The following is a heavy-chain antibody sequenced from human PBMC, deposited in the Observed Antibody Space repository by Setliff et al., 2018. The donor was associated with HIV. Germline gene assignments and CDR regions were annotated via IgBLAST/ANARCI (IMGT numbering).Heavy chain of an antibody. CDR2: IYPYDSDT. D-gene: IGHD3-3*01. CDR3: ARRPYYDSWSGHQAFDI. J-gene: IGHJ3*02. CDR1: GYSFTTYW. Sequence: PGESLKISCKGSGYSFTTYWIGWVRQMPGKGLEWMGIIYPYDSDTRYSPSFQGQVTISADKSISTAYVQWSGLKASDTAMYYCARRPYYDSWSGHQAFDIWGQGTMGTVSS. V-gene: IGHV5-51*01.